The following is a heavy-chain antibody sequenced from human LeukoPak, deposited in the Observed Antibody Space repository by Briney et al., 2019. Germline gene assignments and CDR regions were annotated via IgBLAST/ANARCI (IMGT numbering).Heavy chain of an antibody. CDR2: IYHSGST. Sequence: SETLSLTCAVSGYSISSGYYCGWIRQPPGKGLEWIGSIYHSGSTYYNPSLKSRVTISVDTSKNQFSLKLSSVTAADTAVYYCARRQTESGLDYWGQGNLVTVSS. V-gene: IGHV4-38-2*01. J-gene: IGHJ4*02. CDR3: ARRQTESGLDY. D-gene: IGHD1-26*01. CDR1: GYSISSGYY.